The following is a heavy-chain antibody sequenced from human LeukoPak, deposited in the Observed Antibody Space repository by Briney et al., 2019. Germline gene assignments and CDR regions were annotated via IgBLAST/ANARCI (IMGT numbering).Heavy chain of an antibody. V-gene: IGHV4-34*01. J-gene: IGHJ4*02. D-gene: IGHD3-10*01. CDR2: INNSGST. CDR1: GGSFSGYY. CDR3: ARKGAYITMVRGVPFDY. Sequence: SETLSLTCAVYGGSFSGYYWSWIRQPPGKGREWIGEINNSGSTNSNPSLKSRVTISVDTSKNQFSLKLSSVTAADTAVYYCARKGAYITMVRGVPFDYWGQGTLVTVSS.